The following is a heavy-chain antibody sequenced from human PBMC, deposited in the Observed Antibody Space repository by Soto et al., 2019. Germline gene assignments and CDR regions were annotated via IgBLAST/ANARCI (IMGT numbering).Heavy chain of an antibody. V-gene: IGHV1-18*04. Sequence: ASVKVSCKASGYTFTSYGISWVRQAPGQGLEWMGWISAYNGNTHYAQKFQGRVTLTADTSSSTAHMELRGLRSDDTAVYYCARDLRRGNYSPPSDYWGQGALVTVSS. D-gene: IGHD1-7*01. J-gene: IGHJ4*02. CDR1: GYTFTSYG. CDR2: ISAYNGNT. CDR3: ARDLRRGNYSPPSDY.